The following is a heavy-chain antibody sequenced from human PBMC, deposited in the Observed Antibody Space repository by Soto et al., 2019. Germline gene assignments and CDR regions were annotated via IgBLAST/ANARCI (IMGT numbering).Heavy chain of an antibody. CDR2: TSGSGGTT. J-gene: IGHJ4*02. Sequence: EVQLLESGGGLVQPGGSLRLSCAASGFTFTTYAMSWVRQAPGKGLEWVSGTSGSGGTTHYTDSVKGRFTISRDNSKNTVNLQMNSLRAEDTAVYYCAKARTTIFGVTHGFAYWGQGTLVTVSS. CDR1: GFTFTTYA. CDR3: AKARTTIFGVTHGFAY. D-gene: IGHD3-3*01. V-gene: IGHV3-23*01.